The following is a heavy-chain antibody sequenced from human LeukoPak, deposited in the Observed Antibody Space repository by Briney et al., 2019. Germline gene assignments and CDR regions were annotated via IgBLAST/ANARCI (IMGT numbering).Heavy chain of an antibody. V-gene: IGHV3-23*01. CDR3: AKHSGSDSGYWFDP. J-gene: IGHJ5*02. CDR1: GFILSSYA. Sequence: GGSLRLSCAASGFILSSYAMSWVRLAPGKGLKWISVISGSGGRTDYADSVRGRFTISRDNSKNTLYLQMNSLRADDTAVYYCAKHSGSDSGYWFDPWGQGTLVTVSS. D-gene: IGHD5-12*01. CDR2: ISGSGGRT.